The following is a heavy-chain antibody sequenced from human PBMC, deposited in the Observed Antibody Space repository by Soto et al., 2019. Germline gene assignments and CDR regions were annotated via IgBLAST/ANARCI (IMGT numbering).Heavy chain of an antibody. CDR2: ISAYNGNT. CDR3: ARDIEYSSGWFPLFDY. D-gene: IGHD6-19*01. V-gene: IGHV1-18*01. Sequence: ASVKVSCKASGYTFTSYGISWVRQAPGQGLEWMGWISAYNGNTNYAQKLQGRVTMTTDTSTSTAYMELRSLRSDDTAVYYCARDIEYSSGWFPLFDYWGQGTLVTVSS. CDR1: GYTFTSYG. J-gene: IGHJ4*02.